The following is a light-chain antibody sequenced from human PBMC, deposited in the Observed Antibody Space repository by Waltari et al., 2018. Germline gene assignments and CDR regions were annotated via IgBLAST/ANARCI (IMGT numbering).Light chain of an antibody. V-gene: IGKV1-39*01. CDR1: QTITNY. Sequence: DIQVTQSPSSLSASVGDRVIITCRTSQTITNYLNWYQQKPGKAPQLLIYADSNLQSGVPSSFSGSGSGTDFTLTISSLQPDDFATYFCQQTYSVPLTFGGGTRVEIK. CDR3: QQTYSVPLT. J-gene: IGKJ4*01. CDR2: ADS.